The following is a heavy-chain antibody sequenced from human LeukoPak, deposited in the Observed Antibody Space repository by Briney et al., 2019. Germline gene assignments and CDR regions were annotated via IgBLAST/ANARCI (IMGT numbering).Heavy chain of an antibody. CDR2: ISSSSSYI. CDR1: GFTFSSYS. J-gene: IGHJ4*02. Sequence: GGSLRLSCAASGFTFSSYSMHWVRQAPGRGLEWVSSISSSSSYIYYADSVKGRFTISRDNAKNSLYLQMNSLRAEDTAVYYCARDSSSWYGGDYWGQGTLVTVSS. V-gene: IGHV3-21*01. CDR3: ARDSSSWYGGDY. D-gene: IGHD6-13*01.